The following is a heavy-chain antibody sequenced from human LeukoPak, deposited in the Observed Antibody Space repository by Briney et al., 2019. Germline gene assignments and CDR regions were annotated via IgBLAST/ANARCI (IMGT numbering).Heavy chain of an antibody. V-gene: IGHV4-38-2*02. D-gene: IGHD2-2*01. CDR2: IYHSGST. CDR3: ARDGRERPDIVVVPANWFDP. J-gene: IGHJ5*02. CDR1: GYSISSGYY. Sequence: PSETLSLTCTVSGYSISSGYYWGWIRQPPGKGLEWIGSIYHSGSTYCNPSLKSRVTISVDTSKNQFSLKLSSVTAADTAVYYCARDGRERPDIVVVPANWFDPWGQGTLVTVSS.